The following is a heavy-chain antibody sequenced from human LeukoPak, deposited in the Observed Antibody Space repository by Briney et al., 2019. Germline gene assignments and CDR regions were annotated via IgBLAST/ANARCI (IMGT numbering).Heavy chain of an antibody. CDR2: ISYDGSNK. CDR3: AKGTAAGYFDY. Sequence: PGGSLRLSCAASGFTFSSYGMHWVRRAPGKGLEWVAVISYDGSNKYYADSVKGRFTISRDNSKNTLYLQMNSLRAEDTAVYYCAKGTAAGYFDYWGQGTLVTVSS. V-gene: IGHV3-30*18. J-gene: IGHJ4*02. CDR1: GFTFSSYG. D-gene: IGHD6-13*01.